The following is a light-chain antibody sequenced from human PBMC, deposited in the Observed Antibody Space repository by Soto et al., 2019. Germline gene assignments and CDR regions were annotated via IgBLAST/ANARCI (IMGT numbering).Light chain of an antibody. V-gene: IGKV3-15*01. J-gene: IGKJ1*01. CDR1: QSVSSN. Sequence: EIVMTQSPATLSVSPGERATLSCRASQSVSSNLAWYQQKPGQAPRLLMYGASTRATGIPDRFSCSGSGTEFTLTISSLQSEDFAVYYGQQHNNWPPWTFGQGTKVEIK. CDR3: QQHNNWPPWT. CDR2: GAS.